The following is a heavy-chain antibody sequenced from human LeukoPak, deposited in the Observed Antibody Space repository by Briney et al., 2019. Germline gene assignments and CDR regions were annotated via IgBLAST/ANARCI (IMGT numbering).Heavy chain of an antibody. CDR1: GFTFSSYS. Sequence: GGSLRLSCAASGFTFSSYSMIWVRQAPGKGLEWVSSISSSSSYIYYADSVKGRFTISRDNAKNSLYLQMNSLRAEDTAVYYCARESGIAARLDGDYWGQGTLVTVSS. CDR3: ARESGIAARLDGDY. J-gene: IGHJ4*02. D-gene: IGHD6-6*01. CDR2: ISSSSSYI. V-gene: IGHV3-21*01.